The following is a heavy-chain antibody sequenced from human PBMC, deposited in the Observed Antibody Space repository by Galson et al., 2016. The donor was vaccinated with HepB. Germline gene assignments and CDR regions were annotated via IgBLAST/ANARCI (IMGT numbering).Heavy chain of an antibody. CDR3: ARESTGRGVDAFDI. D-gene: IGHD3-16*01. CDR2: IGGAGDT. CDR1: GFTFSRYG. V-gene: IGHV3-13*04. Sequence: SLRLSCAASGFTFSRYGIHWVRQVTGKGLQWVSAIGGAGDTYYSGSGKGRFTISRENAKNSLYLQMNSLTAGDTAVYYCARESTGRGVDAFDIWGQGTMVIVYS. J-gene: IGHJ3*02.